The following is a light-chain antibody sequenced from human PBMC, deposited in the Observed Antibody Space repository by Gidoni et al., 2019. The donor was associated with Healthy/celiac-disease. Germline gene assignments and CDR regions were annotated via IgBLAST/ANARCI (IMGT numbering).Light chain of an antibody. J-gene: IGKJ2*04. CDR1: QDISNY. CDR3: QQYDNLLCS. CDR2: DAS. Sequence: DIQMTQSPSSLSVSVGDRVTITCQASQDISNYLNWYQQKPGKAPKLLIYDASNLETGVPSRFSGSGSGTDFTFTISCLQPEDIATYYCQQYDNLLCSFGQGTKLEIK. V-gene: IGKV1-33*01.